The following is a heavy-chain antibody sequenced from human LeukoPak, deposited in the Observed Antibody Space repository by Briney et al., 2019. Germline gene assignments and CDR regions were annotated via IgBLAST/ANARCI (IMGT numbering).Heavy chain of an antibody. V-gene: IGHV4-39*02. CDR1: GGSISNSDYY. CDR2: IYYIGNT. J-gene: IGHJ4*02. Sequence: SETLSLTCTVSGGSISNSDYYWGWIRQPPGKGLESIGYIYYIGNTNYNPSLKSRVTISVDTSKNQFSLKLTSATAADTAVYYCAREHPAARPFDYWGQGTLVTVSS. D-gene: IGHD6-6*01. CDR3: AREHPAARPFDY.